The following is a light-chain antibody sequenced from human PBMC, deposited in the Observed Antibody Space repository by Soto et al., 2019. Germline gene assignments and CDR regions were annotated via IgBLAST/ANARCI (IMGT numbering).Light chain of an antibody. V-gene: IGKV1-39*01. CDR2: ATF. Sequence: DVQMTQYRTSLTASLGYRLSITCLTSQTVSGYLNWWQQKPGLAPNLVIYATFKLYSGVPSRFSGSGSGADFTLTISNLQLKHVATYYCPQSYSIPITSGQGTRLEIK. J-gene: IGKJ5*01. CDR3: PQSYSIPIT. CDR1: QTVSGY.